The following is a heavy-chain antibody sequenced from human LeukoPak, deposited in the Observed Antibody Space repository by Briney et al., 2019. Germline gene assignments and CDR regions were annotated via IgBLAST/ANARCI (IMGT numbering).Heavy chain of an antibody. D-gene: IGHD3-10*01. CDR3: AREGSAMESGSLAFDI. Sequence: PGGSLRLSCAASGFTFAGSAMSWIRQAPGKGLEWVSYISSSGSTIYYADSVKGRFTISRDNAKNSLYLQMNSLRAEDTAVYYCAREGSAMESGSLAFDIWGQGTMVTVSS. CDR2: ISSSGSTI. CDR1: GFTFAGSA. V-gene: IGHV3-11*01. J-gene: IGHJ3*02.